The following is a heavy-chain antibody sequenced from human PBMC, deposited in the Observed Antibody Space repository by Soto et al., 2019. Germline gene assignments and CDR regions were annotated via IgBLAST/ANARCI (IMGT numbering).Heavy chain of an antibody. V-gene: IGHV3-73*01. D-gene: IGHD2-8*01. CDR2: IRSGADNYAT. CDR1: GFSFSGSS. J-gene: IGHJ3*02. Sequence: GGSLRLSCAASGFSFSGSSMHWVRQASGKGLEWVGRIRSGADNYATAYTASMKGRFIISRDDSKNTAYLQMNSLKTEDTAVYYCTRLSTNAPYDACDIWGQGTMVT. CDR3: TRLSTNAPYDACDI.